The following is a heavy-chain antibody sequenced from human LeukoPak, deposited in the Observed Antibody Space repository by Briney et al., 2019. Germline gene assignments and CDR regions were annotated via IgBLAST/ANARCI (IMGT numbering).Heavy chain of an antibody. J-gene: IGHJ3*02. CDR3: AKSGRSKAFDI. Sequence: QPGRSLRLSCAASGFTFNDYAMYWVRQAPGKGLEWVSSISWSTGSVDYADSVKGRFTISGDNAKNSLYLQMNTLRAEDTALYYCAKSGRSKAFDIWGQGTMVTVSS. V-gene: IGHV3-9*01. CDR1: GFTFNDYA. CDR2: ISWSTGSV.